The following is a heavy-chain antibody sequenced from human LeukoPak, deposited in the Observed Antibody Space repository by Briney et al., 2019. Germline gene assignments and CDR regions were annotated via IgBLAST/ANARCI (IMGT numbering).Heavy chain of an antibody. D-gene: IGHD3-16*01. V-gene: IGHV3-23*01. CDR3: ARVGGGFDY. CDR2: ISGSGGST. Sequence: GGSLRLSCAASGFTFSSYAMSWVRQAPGKGLEWVSAISGSGGSTYYADSVKGRFTISRDNSENTLYLQMNSLRAEDMAVYYCARVGGGFDYWGQGTLVTVSS. J-gene: IGHJ4*02. CDR1: GFTFSSYA.